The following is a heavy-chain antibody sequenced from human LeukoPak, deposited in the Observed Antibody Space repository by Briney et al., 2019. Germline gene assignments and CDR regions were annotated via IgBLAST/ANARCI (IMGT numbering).Heavy chain of an antibody. V-gene: IGHV4-34*01. CDR3: ARGGYDYVWGSYRPLTLDY. J-gene: IGHJ4*02. D-gene: IGHD3-16*02. Sequence: PSETLSLTCAVYGGSFSGYYWSWIRQPPGKGLEWIGEINHSGSTNYNPSLKSRVTISVDTSKNQFSLKLSSVTAADTAVYYCARGGYDYVWGSYRPLTLDYWGQGTLVTVSS. CDR1: GGSFSGYY. CDR2: INHSGST.